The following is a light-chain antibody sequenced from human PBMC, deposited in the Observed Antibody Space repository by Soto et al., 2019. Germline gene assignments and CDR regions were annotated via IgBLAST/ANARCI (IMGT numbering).Light chain of an antibody. Sequence: QSVLTQPPSVSEAPRQRVTISCSGSSSSIGSNAVNWYQQLPGKAPKLLIYNDDLLPSGVSDRFSGSKSGTSASLAISGLQSEDEADYYCAAWDDSLNGWVFGGGTKLTVL. CDR2: NDD. J-gene: IGLJ3*02. V-gene: IGLV1-36*01. CDR1: SSSIGSNA. CDR3: AAWDDSLNGWV.